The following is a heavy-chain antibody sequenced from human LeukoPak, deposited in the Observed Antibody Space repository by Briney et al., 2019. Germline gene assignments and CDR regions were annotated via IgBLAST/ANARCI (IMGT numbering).Heavy chain of an antibody. V-gene: IGHV3-21*01. D-gene: IGHD1-1*01. CDR1: GFTFSSYM. CDR3: ARSLTTLTYEGY. J-gene: IGHJ4*02. CDR2: INSGSTYT. Sequence: PGGSLKLSCAASGFTFSSYMMNWVRQAPGKGLEWVSSINSGSTYTYYTESVKGRFTVSRDNAKNSLFLQMNSLRAEDTAIYYCARSLTTLTYEGYWGQGTLVTVSS.